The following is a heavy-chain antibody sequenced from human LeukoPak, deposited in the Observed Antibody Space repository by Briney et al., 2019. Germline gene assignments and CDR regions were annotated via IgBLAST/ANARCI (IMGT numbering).Heavy chain of an antibody. CDR1: GGSMSSDGYY. J-gene: IGHJ5*02. CDR2: IYHSGST. V-gene: IGHV4-39*07. CDR3: ARYPDFMTTVVTGNWFDP. Sequence: PSETLSLTCTVSGGSMSSDGYYWSWIRQHPGKGLEWIGEIYHSGSTNYNPSLKSRVTISVDKSKNQFSLKLSSVTAADTAVYYCARYPDFMTTVVTGNWFDPWGQGTLVTVSS. D-gene: IGHD4-23*01.